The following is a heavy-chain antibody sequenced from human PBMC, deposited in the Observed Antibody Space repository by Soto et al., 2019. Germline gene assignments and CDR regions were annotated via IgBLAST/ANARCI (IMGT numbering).Heavy chain of an antibody. CDR2: IKSKTDGGTT. CDR1: GFTFSNAW. Sequence: KTGGSLRLSCAASGFTFSNAWMSWVRQAPGKGLEWVGRIKSKTDGGTTDYAAPVKGRFTISRDDSKNTLYLQMNSLKTEDTAVYYCTTDVGFYYGDYVNWFDPWGQGTLVTVSS. CDR3: TTDVGFYYGDYVNWFDP. V-gene: IGHV3-15*01. D-gene: IGHD4-17*01. J-gene: IGHJ5*02.